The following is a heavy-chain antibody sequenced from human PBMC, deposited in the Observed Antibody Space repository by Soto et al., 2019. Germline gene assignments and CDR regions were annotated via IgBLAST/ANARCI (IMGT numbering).Heavy chain of an antibody. CDR2: IIPIFGTA. Sequence: QVQLVQSGAEVKKPGSSVKVSCKASGGTFSSYAISWVRQAPGQGLEWMGGIIPIFGTANYAQKFQGRVTLAADXXTXTXXMELSSLRSEDTAVYYCASRRSGHSSLGLTYGMDVWGQGTTVTVSS. CDR3: ASRRSGHSSLGLTYGMDV. V-gene: IGHV1-69*12. J-gene: IGHJ6*02. CDR1: GGTFSSYA. D-gene: IGHD3-10*01.